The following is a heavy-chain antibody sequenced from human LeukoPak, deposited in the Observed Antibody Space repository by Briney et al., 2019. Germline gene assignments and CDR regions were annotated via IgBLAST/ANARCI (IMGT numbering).Heavy chain of an antibody. J-gene: IGHJ5*02. D-gene: IGHD3-9*01. CDR1: GFTFSSYA. Sequence: GGSLRLSCAASGFTFSSYAMSWVRQAPGKGLEWVSAISGSGGSTYYADSVKGRFTISRDNSKNTLYLQMNSLRAEDTAVYYCVKNPQGDDDILTGYFPGGFDPWGQGTLVTVSS. CDR3: VKNPQGDDDILTGYFPGGFDP. CDR2: ISGSGGST. V-gene: IGHV3-23*01.